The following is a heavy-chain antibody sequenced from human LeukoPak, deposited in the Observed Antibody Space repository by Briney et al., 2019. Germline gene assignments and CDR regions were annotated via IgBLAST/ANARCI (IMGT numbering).Heavy chain of an antibody. Sequence: GGSLRLSCAASGFTFSSYAIHWVRQAPGKGLEWVALISYDGSTKYSTDSVKGRFTISRDNAKNSLYLQMNSLRAEDTALYYCARDRSSSWYRAFDIWGQGTMVTVSS. CDR1: GFTFSSYA. CDR2: ISYDGSTK. J-gene: IGHJ3*02. CDR3: ARDRSSSWYRAFDI. V-gene: IGHV3-30*04. D-gene: IGHD6-13*01.